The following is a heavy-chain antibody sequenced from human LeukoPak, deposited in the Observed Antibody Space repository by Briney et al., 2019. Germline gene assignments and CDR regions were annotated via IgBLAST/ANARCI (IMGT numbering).Heavy chain of an antibody. CDR2: IRYDGSNR. CDR3: AKTHPGGVPAASAKDNWIDP. CDR1: GFSFSSYG. V-gene: IGHV3-30*02. D-gene: IGHD2-2*01. Sequence: GGSLRLSCAASGFSFSSYGMHWVRQAPGKGLEWVAFIRYDGSNRYYADSVKGRFTISRDNSKNTLYLQMNSLRAEDTAVYYCAKTHPGGVPAASAKDNWIDPWGQGTLVTVSS. J-gene: IGHJ5*02.